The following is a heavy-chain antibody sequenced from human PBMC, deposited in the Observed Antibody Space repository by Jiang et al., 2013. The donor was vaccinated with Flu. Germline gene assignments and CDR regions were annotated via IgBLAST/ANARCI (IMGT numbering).Heavy chain of an antibody. CDR2: MYYSGIT. CDR1: GDSITHYF. CDR3: ARVTCTSGSCYFDY. V-gene: IGHV4-59*01. D-gene: IGHD2-15*01. J-gene: IGHJ4*02. Sequence: PGLVKPSETLSLTCTVSGDSITHYFWGWIRQPPGKGLEWIAYMYYSGITNDDPSLKSRVTMSADTSKNQFSLRVNSVTAADTAVYYCARVTCTSGSCYFDYWGQGTLVTVSS.